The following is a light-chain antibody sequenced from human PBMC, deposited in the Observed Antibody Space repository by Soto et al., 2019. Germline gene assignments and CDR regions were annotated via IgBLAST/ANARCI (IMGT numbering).Light chain of an antibody. CDR1: QSVSSY. Sequence: EIVLTQSPATLSLSPGERVTLSCRASQSVSSYFAWYQQKPGQAPRLLIYDASNRATGIPARFSGSGSGTDFTLTISSLQPEDVATYYCQKYSSVPFTFGPGTTVDIK. CDR2: DAS. CDR3: QKYSSVPFT. J-gene: IGKJ3*01. V-gene: IGKV3-11*01.